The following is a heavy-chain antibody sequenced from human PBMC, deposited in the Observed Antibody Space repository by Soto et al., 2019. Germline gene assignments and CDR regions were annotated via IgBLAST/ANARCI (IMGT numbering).Heavy chain of an antibody. D-gene: IGHD1-26*01. CDR1: GGSISSGDYY. V-gene: IGHV4-30-4*01. J-gene: IGHJ6*02. CDR3: ARGSFYYYYYGMDV. CDR2: IYYSGST. Sequence: SETLSLTCTVSGGSISSGDYYWSWIRQPPGKGLEWIGYIYYSGSTYYNPSLKSRVTISVDTSKNQFSLKLSSVTAADTAVYYCARGSFYYYYYGMDVWGQGTTVTVSS.